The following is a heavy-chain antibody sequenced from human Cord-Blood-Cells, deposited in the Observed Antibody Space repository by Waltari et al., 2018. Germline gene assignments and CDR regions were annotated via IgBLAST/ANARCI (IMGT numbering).Heavy chain of an antibody. CDR1: GFTFSSHA. Sequence: EVQLLESGGGLVQPGGSLTLSWAASGFTFSSHAMSWVPQAPGQGLEWVSAISGSGGSTYYADSVKGRFTISRDNSKNTLYLQMNSLRAEDTAVYYCASNYGSGSYYYYYYYMDVWGKGTTVTISS. CDR3: ASNYGSGSYYYYYYYMDV. J-gene: IGHJ6*03. CDR2: ISGSGGST. V-gene: IGHV3-23*01. D-gene: IGHD3-10*01.